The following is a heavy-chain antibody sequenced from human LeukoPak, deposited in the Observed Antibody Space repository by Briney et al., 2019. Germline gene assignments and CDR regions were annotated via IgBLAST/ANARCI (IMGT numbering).Heavy chain of an antibody. CDR2: ISSSGSTI. J-gene: IGHJ5*02. CDR3: ARPSSYYYDSSGYYH. D-gene: IGHD3-22*01. CDR1: GFTFSDYY. V-gene: IGHV3-11*01. Sequence: PGGSLRLSCATSGFTFSDYYMSWIRQAPGKGLEWVSYISSSGSTIYYADSVKGRFTISRDNAKNSLYLQMNSLRAEDTAVYYCARPSSYYYDSSGYYHWGQGTLVTVSS.